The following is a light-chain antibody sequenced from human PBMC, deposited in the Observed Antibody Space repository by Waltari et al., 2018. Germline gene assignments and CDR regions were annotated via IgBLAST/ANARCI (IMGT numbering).Light chain of an antibody. J-gene: IGKJ5*01. Sequence: DIVMTQSPLSMPVTPGEPASISCSSSHSLLHSNGYNYLDWYLPKPGQSPQLLIYLGSNRASGVPDRFSGSGSGTDFTLKISRVEAEDVGVYYCMQALQTPITFGQGTRLEIK. CDR3: MQALQTPIT. V-gene: IGKV2-28*01. CDR1: HSLLHSNGYNY. CDR2: LGS.